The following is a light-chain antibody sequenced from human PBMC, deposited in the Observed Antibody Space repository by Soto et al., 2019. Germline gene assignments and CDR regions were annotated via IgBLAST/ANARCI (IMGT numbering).Light chain of an antibody. CDR2: DVS. V-gene: IGLV2-14*04. CDR1: SSDIGGYNY. Sequence: CTGTSSDIGGYNYVSWYQQYPGKAPKVMIYDVSNRPSGVSNRFSGSKSGNTASLTISGLQAEDEADYYCSSYTSSSTLEVFGTGTKVTVL. J-gene: IGLJ1*01. CDR3: SSYTSSSTLEV.